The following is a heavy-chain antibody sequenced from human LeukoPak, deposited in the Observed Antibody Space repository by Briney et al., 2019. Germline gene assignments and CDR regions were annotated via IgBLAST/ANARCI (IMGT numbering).Heavy chain of an antibody. Sequence: PGGSLRLSCAASGFTFKSYSMNWVRQAPGQGLEWVSHISSGSGTIYYADSVKGRFTISRDNAKNSLYLQMNSLRAEDTAVYYCARGTYDFWSGYHWGQGTLVTVSS. CDR3: ARGTYDFWSGYH. D-gene: IGHD3-3*01. CDR1: GFTFKSYS. V-gene: IGHV3-48*01. CDR2: ISSGSGTI. J-gene: IGHJ5*02.